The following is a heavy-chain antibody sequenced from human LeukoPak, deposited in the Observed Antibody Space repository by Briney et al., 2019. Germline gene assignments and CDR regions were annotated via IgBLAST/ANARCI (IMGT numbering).Heavy chain of an antibody. CDR2: ISWDGGST. CDR3: AKDLHLYYYDSSGYQGYGGGIDY. CDR1: GFTFSSYE. D-gene: IGHD3-22*01. Sequence: GGSLRLSCAASGFTFSSYEMNWVRQAPGKGLEWVSLISWDGGSTYYADSVKGRFTISRDNSKNSLYLQMNSLRAEDTALYYCAKDLHLYYYDSSGYQGYGGGIDYWGQGTLVTVSS. J-gene: IGHJ4*02. V-gene: IGHV3-43D*03.